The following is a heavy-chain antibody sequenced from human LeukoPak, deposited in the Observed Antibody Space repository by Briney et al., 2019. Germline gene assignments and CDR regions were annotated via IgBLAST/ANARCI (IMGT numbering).Heavy chain of an antibody. V-gene: IGHV3-21*01. Sequence: GGSLRLSCAASGFTFSSYTMHWVRQAPGKGLEWVSSISSSSSYIYYADSVKGRFTISRDNAKNPLYLQMNSLRAEDTAVYYCARDTGSGWYNYWGQGTLVTVSS. CDR3: ARDTGSGWYNY. CDR1: GFTFSSYT. D-gene: IGHD6-19*01. CDR2: ISSSSSYI. J-gene: IGHJ4*02.